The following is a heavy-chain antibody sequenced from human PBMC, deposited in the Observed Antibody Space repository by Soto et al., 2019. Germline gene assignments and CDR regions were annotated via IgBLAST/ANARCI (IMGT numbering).Heavy chain of an antibody. CDR1: GYTFTGYY. D-gene: IGHD3-22*01. V-gene: IGHV1-2*02. J-gene: IGHJ4*02. Sequence: GASVKVSCKASGYTFTGYYMHWVRQAPGQGLEWMGWINPNSGGTNYAQKFQGRVTMTRDTSISTAYMELSRLRSDDTAVYYCAREAKYYYDSSGYYPLDYWGQGTLVTVSS. CDR2: INPNSGGT. CDR3: AREAKYYYDSSGYYPLDY.